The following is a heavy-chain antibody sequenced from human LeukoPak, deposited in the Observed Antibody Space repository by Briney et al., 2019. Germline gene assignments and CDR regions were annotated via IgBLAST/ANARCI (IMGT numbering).Heavy chain of an antibody. Sequence: GGTLRLSCAASGFTFSIYGMSWVRQAPGKGLEWVSTISGGGGSTYYADSVKGRFTISRDNSKNTLYLQMNSLRAEDTAVYYCAELGITMIGGVWGKGTTVTISS. J-gene: IGHJ6*04. V-gene: IGHV3-23*01. CDR2: ISGGGGST. CDR1: GFTFSIYG. CDR3: AELGITMIGGV. D-gene: IGHD3-10*02.